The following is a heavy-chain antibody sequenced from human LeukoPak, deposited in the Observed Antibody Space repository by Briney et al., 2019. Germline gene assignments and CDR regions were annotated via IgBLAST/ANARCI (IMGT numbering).Heavy chain of an antibody. CDR3: AREVIFYDSSGYSTYYFDY. J-gene: IGHJ4*02. V-gene: IGHV4-59*01. CDR2: IYYSGST. Sequence: SETLSLTCTVSGGSISSYYWSWIRQPPGKGLEWIGYIYYSGSTNYNPSLKSRVTISVDTSKNQFSLKLSSVTAADTAVYYCAREVIFYDSSGYSTYYFDYWGQGTLVTVSS. D-gene: IGHD3-22*01. CDR1: GGSISSYY.